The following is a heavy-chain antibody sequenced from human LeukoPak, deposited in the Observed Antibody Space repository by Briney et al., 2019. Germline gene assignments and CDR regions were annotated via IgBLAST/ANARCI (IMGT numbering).Heavy chain of an antibody. CDR1: GFTFSSYA. V-gene: IGHV3-23*01. CDR3: AKDGEGIAVADPLVDY. CDR2: ISGSGGST. D-gene: IGHD6-19*01. Sequence: PGGSLRLSCAASGFTFSSYAMSWVRQAPGKGLEWVSAISGSGGSTYYADSVKGRFTISRDNSKNTLYLQMNSLRAEDTAVYYCAKDGEGIAVADPLVDYWGQGTLVTVSS. J-gene: IGHJ4*02.